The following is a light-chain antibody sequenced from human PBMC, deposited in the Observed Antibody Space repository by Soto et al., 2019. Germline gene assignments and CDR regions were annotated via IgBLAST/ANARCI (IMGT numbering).Light chain of an antibody. Sequence: QSVLTQPASVSGSPGQSITISCTGTGSDIGNYNYVSWYQQHPGKAPKLMIYGVSNRPSEVSNRFSGSKSGNAASLTISGLQAEDEADYYCSSYTSYTTLWVFGGGTKLTVL. V-gene: IGLV2-14*01. J-gene: IGLJ3*02. CDR1: GSDIGNYNY. CDR2: GVS. CDR3: SSYTSYTTLWV.